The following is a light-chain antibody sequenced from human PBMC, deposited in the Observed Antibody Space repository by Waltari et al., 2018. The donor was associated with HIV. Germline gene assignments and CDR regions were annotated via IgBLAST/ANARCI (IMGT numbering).Light chain of an antibody. J-gene: IGKJ1*01. CDR3: QHFGGSST. CDR1: QTVSQSS. CDR2: GSS. Sequence: IVLTQPPGAVAFSPGDKVTLSCRASQTVSQSSVAWYQQKPGHPPILLIHGSSNRAAGIPGRFSGSGSGTDFTLTIARLEPEDFAIYYCQHFGGSSTFGQGTKVEVK. V-gene: IGKV3-20*01.